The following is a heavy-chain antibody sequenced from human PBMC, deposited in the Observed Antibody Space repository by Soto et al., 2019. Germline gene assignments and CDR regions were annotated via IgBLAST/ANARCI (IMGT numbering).Heavy chain of an antibody. CDR1: GYTFTSYS. D-gene: IGHD1-26*01. V-gene: IGHV1-3*01. CDR2: INAGNGNT. Sequence: ASVKVSCKASGYTFTSYSMHWVRQAPGQRLEWMGWINAGNGNTKYPQKFQGRVTITRDTSASTAYMELSSLRSEDTAVYYCARSNSGSFEYFDYWDQGTLVTVSS. CDR3: ARSNSGSFEYFDY. J-gene: IGHJ4*02.